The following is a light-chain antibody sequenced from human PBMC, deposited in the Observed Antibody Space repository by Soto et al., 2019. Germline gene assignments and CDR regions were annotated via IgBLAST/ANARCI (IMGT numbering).Light chain of an antibody. V-gene: IGLV2-14*01. CDR2: DVS. CDR1: SSDVGDYNY. Sequence: QSVLTQPASVSGSPGRSITISCTGTSSDVGDYNYVSWYQQHPGKAPKLMIYDVSNRPSGVSKSFSGSKSGNTASLTVSGLQAEDEADYYSSSYTGRSTLVFGGGTKVTVL. J-gene: IGLJ2*01. CDR3: SSYTGRSTLV.